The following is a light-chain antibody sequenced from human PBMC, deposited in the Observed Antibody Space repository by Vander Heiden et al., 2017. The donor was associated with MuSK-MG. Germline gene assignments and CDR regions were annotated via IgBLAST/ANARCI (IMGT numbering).Light chain of an antibody. Sequence: QSALPQPASVSGSPGQSLPISCPGTSSDVGAYNYVSWYQQHPGRAPKFMSYDGSVRPSGVSDRFSGSKSGNTASLTISGLQAEDEADYYCSSDTRSATYVFGSGTKVTVV. J-gene: IGLJ1*01. V-gene: IGLV2-14*03. CDR3: SSDTRSATYV. CDR1: SSDVGAYNY. CDR2: DGS.